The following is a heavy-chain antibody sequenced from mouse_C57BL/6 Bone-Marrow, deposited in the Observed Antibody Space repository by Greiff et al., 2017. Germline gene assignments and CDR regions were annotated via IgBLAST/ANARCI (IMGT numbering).Heavy chain of an antibody. CDR2: ISYDGSN. CDR1: GYSITSGYY. J-gene: IGHJ3*01. D-gene: IGHD2-4*01. CDR3: ARGGLRGFAY. V-gene: IGHV3-6*01. Sequence: VQLQQSGPGLVKPSQSLSLTCSVTGYSITSGYYWNWIRQFPGNKLEWMGYISYDGSNNYNPSPKNRISITRDTSKNQFFLKLNSVTTEDTATYYCARGGLRGFAYWGQGTLVTVSA.